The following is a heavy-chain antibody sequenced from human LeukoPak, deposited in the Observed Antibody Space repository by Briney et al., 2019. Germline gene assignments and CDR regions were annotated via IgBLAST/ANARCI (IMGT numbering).Heavy chain of an antibody. D-gene: IGHD6-13*01. CDR2: IYYSGST. J-gene: IGHJ4*02. Sequence: SETLSLTCTVSGGSISSSSYYWGWIRQPPGEGLEWIGSIYYSGSTYYNPSLKSRVTISVDTSKNQFSLKLSSVTAADTAVYYCARARIAARQPDYWGQGTLVTVSS. CDR1: GGSISSSSYY. CDR3: ARARIAARQPDY. V-gene: IGHV4-39*07.